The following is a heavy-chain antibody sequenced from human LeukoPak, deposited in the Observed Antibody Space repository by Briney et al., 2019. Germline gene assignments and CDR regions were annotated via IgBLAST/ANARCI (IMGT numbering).Heavy chain of an antibody. CDR3: ARDDALVATGSFDY. CDR1: GYXFTSYG. J-gene: IGHJ4*02. CDR2: ISAYNGNT. V-gene: IGHV1-18*01. D-gene: IGHD5-12*01. Sequence: ASVKVSCKASGYXFTSYGINWVRQAPGQGLEWMVWISAYNGNTNYAQKLQGRVTMTTDTSTSTAYMELRSLRSDDTAVYYCARDDALVATGSFDYWGQGILVTVSS.